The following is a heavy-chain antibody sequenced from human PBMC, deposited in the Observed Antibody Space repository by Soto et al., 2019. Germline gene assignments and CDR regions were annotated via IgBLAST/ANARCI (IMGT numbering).Heavy chain of an antibody. Sequence: ASVKVSCKASGGTFSRYTISWVRQAPGQGLEWMGRIIPILGIANYAQKFQGRVTITADKSTSTAYMELSSLRSEDTAVYYCARALYGDYAYFDYWGQGTLVTVSS. D-gene: IGHD4-17*01. J-gene: IGHJ4*02. CDR3: ARALYGDYAYFDY. CDR1: GGTFSRYT. V-gene: IGHV1-69*02. CDR2: IIPILGIA.